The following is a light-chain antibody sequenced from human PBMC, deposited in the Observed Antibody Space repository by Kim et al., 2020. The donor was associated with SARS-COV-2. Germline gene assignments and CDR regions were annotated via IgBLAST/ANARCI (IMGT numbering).Light chain of an antibody. J-gene: IGLJ1*01. CDR1: SSNIGSNT. CDR2: SNN. V-gene: IGLV1-44*01. Sequence: QSVLTQPPSASGTPGQRVTISCSGSSSNIGSNTVNWYQQLPGTAPKLLIYSNNQRPSGVPDRFSGSKSGTSASLAISGLQSEDEADYYCAVLYVFGTGTQLTVL. CDR3: AVLYV.